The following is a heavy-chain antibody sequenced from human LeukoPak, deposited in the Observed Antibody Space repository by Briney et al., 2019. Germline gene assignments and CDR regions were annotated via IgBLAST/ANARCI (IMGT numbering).Heavy chain of an antibody. CDR3: ATEHYSSSWYRALDYYYYYGMDV. J-gene: IGHJ6*02. CDR2: INPNSGGT. Sequence: ASVKVSCKASGYTFTGYYMHWVRQAPGQGLEWMGWINPNSGGTNYAQKFQGRVTMTRDTSISTAYMELSRLRSDDTAVYYCATEHYSSSWYRALDYYYYYGMDVWGQGTTVTVSS. CDR1: GYTFTGYY. V-gene: IGHV1-2*02. D-gene: IGHD6-13*01.